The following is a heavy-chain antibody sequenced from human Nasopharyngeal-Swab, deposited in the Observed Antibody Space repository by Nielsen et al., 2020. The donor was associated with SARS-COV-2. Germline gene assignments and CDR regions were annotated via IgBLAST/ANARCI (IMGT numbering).Heavy chain of an antibody. D-gene: IGHD3-22*01. CDR2: ISGSGGNT. J-gene: IGHJ4*02. V-gene: IGHV3-23*01. CDR3: AKDLWYYYDSSGSDY. Sequence: VRQMPGKGLEWVSAISGSGGNTYYADSVKGRFTISRDNSKNTLYLQMNSLRAEDTAVYYCAKDLWYYYDSSGSDYWGQGTLVTVSS.